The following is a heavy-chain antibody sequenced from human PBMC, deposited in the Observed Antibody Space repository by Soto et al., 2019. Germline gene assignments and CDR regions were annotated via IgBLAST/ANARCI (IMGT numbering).Heavy chain of an antibody. CDR1: GFDFGSYY. CDR2: ISSQSIYT. D-gene: IGHD6-6*01. V-gene: IGHV3-11*06. Sequence: QVQLVESVGALVKPGGSLRLSCVTSGFDFGSYYMTWIRQAPGKGLEWVSHISSQSIYTNYAASVKGRFTISRDNAKNSLYLQMTSLRADDTAVYYCARELDVAARPGSQRLDHWGQGTLVIVSS. J-gene: IGHJ4*02. CDR3: ARELDVAARPGSQRLDH.